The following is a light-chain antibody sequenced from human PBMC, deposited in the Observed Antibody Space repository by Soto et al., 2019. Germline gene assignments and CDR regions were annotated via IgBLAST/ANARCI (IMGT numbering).Light chain of an antibody. Sequence: DIQMTQSPSSLSASVGDRVTITCRASQGISNFLAWYQYKPGKVPKLLIYVASTLQSGVPSRFSGSGSGTDFTLTISSLQPEDVATYYCQKYKSAPSLTFGGGTKVEIK. CDR3: QKYKSAPSLT. J-gene: IGKJ4*01. CDR2: VAS. V-gene: IGKV1-27*01. CDR1: QGISNF.